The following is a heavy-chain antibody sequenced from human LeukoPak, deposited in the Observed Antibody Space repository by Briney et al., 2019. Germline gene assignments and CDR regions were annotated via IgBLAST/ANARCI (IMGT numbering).Heavy chain of an antibody. CDR2: ISGSSGII. V-gene: IGHV3-48*01. Sequence: QAGGSLRLSCAASGFTFNTYTMNWVRQAPGKGLEWVSYISGSSGIIDYADSVRGRFTISRDNAKNSLYLQMNSLRAEDTAVYYCARCSGWYFDYWGQGTLVTVSS. D-gene: IGHD6-19*01. J-gene: IGHJ4*02. CDR1: GFTFNTYT. CDR3: ARCSGWYFDY.